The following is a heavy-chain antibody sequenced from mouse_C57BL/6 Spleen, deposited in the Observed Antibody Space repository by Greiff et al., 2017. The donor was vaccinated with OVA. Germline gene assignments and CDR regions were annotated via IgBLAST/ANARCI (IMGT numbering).Heavy chain of an antibody. J-gene: IGHJ2*01. CDR1: GFTFSSYA. D-gene: IGHD3-2*01. CDR3: TRDSNYLDY. V-gene: IGHV5-9-1*02. Sequence: EVKVEESGEGLVKPGGSLKLSCAASGFTFSSYAMSWVRQTPEKRLEWVAYISSGGDYIYYADTVKGRFTISRDNARNTLYLQMSSLKSEDTAMYYCTRDSNYLDYWGQGTTLTVSS. CDR2: ISSGGDYI.